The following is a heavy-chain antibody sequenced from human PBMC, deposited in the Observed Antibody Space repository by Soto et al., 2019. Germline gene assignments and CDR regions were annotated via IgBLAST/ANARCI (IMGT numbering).Heavy chain of an antibody. D-gene: IGHD1-1*01. V-gene: IGHV3-23*01. Sequence: DVQLLESGGSLVQPGGSLRLSCAASGFTFNAYSLSWVRQAPGKGLEWVSAISTSGGSTYYTDSVKGRFTISRDNSQNTLYLQMNSLRAEDTAVYYCARHDGATYNFRYWGQGTLVTVSS. CDR2: ISTSGGST. CDR3: ARHDGATYNFRY. J-gene: IGHJ4*02. CDR1: GFTFNAYS.